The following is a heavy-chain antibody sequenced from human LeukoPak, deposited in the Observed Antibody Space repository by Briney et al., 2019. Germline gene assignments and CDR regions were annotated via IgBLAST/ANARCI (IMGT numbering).Heavy chain of an antibody. V-gene: IGHV3-73*01. CDR1: GFTFSGSA. CDR2: IRGKANSYAT. D-gene: IGHD7-27*01. J-gene: IGHJ5*02. Sequence: PGGSLRLSCAASGFTFSGSAMHWVRQASGKGLEWVGRIRGKANSYATAYAASVKGRFTISRDDSKNTAYLQMNSLKTEDTAVYYCTRLGPWDNWFDPWGQGTLVTVSS. CDR3: TRLGPWDNWFDP.